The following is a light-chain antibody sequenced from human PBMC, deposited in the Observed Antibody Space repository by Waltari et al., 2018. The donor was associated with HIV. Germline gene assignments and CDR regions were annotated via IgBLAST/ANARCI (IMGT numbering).Light chain of an antibody. CDR1: SLRSYY. CDR3: NSRDSSGDVV. CDR2: GKN. Sequence: SSELTQDPAVSVALGQTVRITCQGDSLRSYYANWYQQKPGQAPVLVIYGKNNRPSGIPDRFAGSSSGNTASLTSTGAQAEEEADYYCNSRDSSGDVVFGGGTKLTVL. V-gene: IGLV3-19*01. J-gene: IGLJ2*01.